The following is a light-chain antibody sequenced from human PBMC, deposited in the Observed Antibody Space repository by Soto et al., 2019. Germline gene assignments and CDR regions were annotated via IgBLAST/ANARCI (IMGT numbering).Light chain of an antibody. CDR1: QSVTTY. CDR2: DAS. Sequence: EVVLTQSPATLSLSPGERATLSCTASQSVTTYLAWYQQKPGQASRLLIYDASTRATGIPARFSGSGSGTDFTLTISSLEPEDFAVYYCQQRSNWPPGVTFGPGTKVDIK. CDR3: QQRSNWPPGVT. J-gene: IGKJ3*01. V-gene: IGKV3-11*01.